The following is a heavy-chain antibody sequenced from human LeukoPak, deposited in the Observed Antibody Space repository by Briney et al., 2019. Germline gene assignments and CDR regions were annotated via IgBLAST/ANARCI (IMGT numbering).Heavy chain of an antibody. CDR3: ARPYYYDSSGYYYYYYYMDV. CDR2: ISWNSGSI. D-gene: IGHD3-22*01. Sequence: GRSLRLSCAASGFTFDDYAMHWVRQAPGRGLEWVSGISWNSGSIGYADSVKGRFTISRDNAKNSLYLQMNSLRAEDTAVYYCARPYYYDSSGYYYYYYYMDVWGKGTTVTVSS. CDR1: GFTFDDYA. V-gene: IGHV3-9*01. J-gene: IGHJ6*03.